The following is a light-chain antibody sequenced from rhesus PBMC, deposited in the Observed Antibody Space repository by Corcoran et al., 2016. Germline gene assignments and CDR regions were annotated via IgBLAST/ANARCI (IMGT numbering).Light chain of an antibody. J-gene: IGLJ1*01. Sequence: QAALTQPRSVSGSPGQSVTISCTGTSSDIGDYNYVSWYQQHPGTAPKLIIYEVNKRPSGVSDRFSGSKSGNTASLTISGLQAEDEADYYCCSYAGSYTFIFGIGTRLTV. CDR2: EVN. V-gene: IGLV2-32*01. CDR3: CSYAGSYTFI. CDR1: SSDIGDYNY.